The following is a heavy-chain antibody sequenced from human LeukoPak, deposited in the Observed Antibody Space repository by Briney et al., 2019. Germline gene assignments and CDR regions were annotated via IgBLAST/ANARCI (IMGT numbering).Heavy chain of an antibody. CDR3: ARDSPAIWSGYSWYFDY. Sequence: ASVKVSCKASGGTFSSYAISWVRQAPGQGLEWMGGIIPIFGTANYAQKFQGRVTITTDESTSTAYMELSSLRSEDTAVYYCARDSPAIWSGYSWYFDYWGQGTLVTVSS. J-gene: IGHJ4*02. CDR2: IIPIFGTA. D-gene: IGHD3-3*01. V-gene: IGHV1-69*05. CDR1: GGTFSSYA.